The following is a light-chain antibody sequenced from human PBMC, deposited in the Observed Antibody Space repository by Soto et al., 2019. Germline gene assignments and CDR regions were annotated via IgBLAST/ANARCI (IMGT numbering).Light chain of an antibody. V-gene: IGKV3-20*01. Sequence: EIVLTQSPGTLSLSPGERATLSCRAIQSVSNNYLAWYQQKPGQAPRLLIYGASNRATGIPDRFSGSGSGTDFTLTISRLEPEDCAVYYCQQYGSSGTFGQGTKLEIK. CDR3: QQYGSSGT. J-gene: IGKJ1*01. CDR2: GAS. CDR1: QSVSNNY.